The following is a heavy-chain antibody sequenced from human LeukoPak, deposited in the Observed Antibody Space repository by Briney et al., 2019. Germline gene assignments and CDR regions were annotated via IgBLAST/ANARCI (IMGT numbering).Heavy chain of an antibody. CDR2: INPSGGST. D-gene: IGHD6-19*01. Sequence: ASVKVSCKASGYTFTRYYLRWVRQAPGQGLEWMGIINPSGGSTRYAQKFQGRVTMTRDTSTSTVYMELSSLRSEDTAVYYCATDTLWIAVAGTMAFDIWGQGTMVTVSS. V-gene: IGHV1-46*01. CDR3: ATDTLWIAVAGTMAFDI. J-gene: IGHJ3*02. CDR1: GYTFTRYY.